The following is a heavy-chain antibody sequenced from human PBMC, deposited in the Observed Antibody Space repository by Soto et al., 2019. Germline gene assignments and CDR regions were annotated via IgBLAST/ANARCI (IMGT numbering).Heavy chain of an antibody. J-gene: IGHJ4*02. Sequence: EVQLVESGGGLVQPGRSLRLSCAASGFTFDDYAMHWVRQAPGKGLEWVSGISWNSGSKGYADSVKGRFTISRDNAKNSLYLQMKSLRAEDTALYYCATRIAVAGTGGDYWGQGTLVTVSS. V-gene: IGHV3-9*01. CDR1: GFTFDDYA. CDR3: ATRIAVAGTGGDY. CDR2: ISWNSGSK. D-gene: IGHD6-19*01.